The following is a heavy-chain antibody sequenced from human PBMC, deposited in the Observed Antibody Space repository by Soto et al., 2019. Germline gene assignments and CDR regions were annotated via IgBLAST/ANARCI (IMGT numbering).Heavy chain of an antibody. CDR2: IYQTGNT. D-gene: IGHD2-15*01. CDR1: GVSLTTNNW. J-gene: IGHJ5*01. CDR3: ARGGYCSGGSCSGWFDS. Sequence: QVQLQESGPGLVKPSETLSLTCAVSGVSLTTNNWWTWVRQAPGKGLEWVGEIYQTGNTNYNPSLNSRVIASLDKSKNQFFLKLTSATAADTAIYYCARGGYCSGGSCSGWFDSWGQGTLVTVSS. V-gene: IGHV4-4*02.